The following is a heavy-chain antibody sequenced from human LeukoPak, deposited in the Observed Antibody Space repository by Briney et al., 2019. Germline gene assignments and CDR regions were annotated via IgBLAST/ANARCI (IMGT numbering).Heavy chain of an antibody. CDR1: GYRFTSYW. CDR3: ARPLLRYYDAFDI. CDR2: IYPGDSDT. Sequence: GGSLEISCQGSGYRFTSYWIGWVRQMPGKGREGMGVIYPGDSDTRYSPSFQGQVTISADKSISTAYLQWSSLKASDTAMYYCARPLLRYYDAFDIWGQGTMVTVSS. V-gene: IGHV5-51*01. J-gene: IGHJ3*02. D-gene: IGHD3-9*01.